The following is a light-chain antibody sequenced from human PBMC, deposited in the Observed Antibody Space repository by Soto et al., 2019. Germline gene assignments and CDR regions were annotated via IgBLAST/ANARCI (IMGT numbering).Light chain of an antibody. CDR1: SGHSSYI. J-gene: IGLJ2*01. CDR2: LEGSGSY. Sequence: QSVLTQSSSASASLGSSVNLTCTLSSGHSSYIIAWHQQQPGKAPRYLMKLEGSGSYNKGSGVPDRFSGSSSGPDRYLTISNLQSEDEADYYCETWDSNTRVFGGGTQLTVL. CDR3: ETWDSNTRV. V-gene: IGLV4-60*03.